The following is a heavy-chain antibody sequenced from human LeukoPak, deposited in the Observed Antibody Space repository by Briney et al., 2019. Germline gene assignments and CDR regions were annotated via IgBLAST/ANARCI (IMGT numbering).Heavy chain of an antibody. J-gene: IGHJ4*02. CDR1: GFKFSDAW. Sequence: GGSLGLSCTASGFKFSDAWMTWVRQAPGKGLEWVANIKQDGSEKYYVDSVKGRFTISRDNAKNSLYLQMNSLRAEDTAVYYCARGDLWFGELMSMYYFDYWGQGTLVTVSS. CDR2: IKQDGSEK. V-gene: IGHV3-7*01. D-gene: IGHD3-10*01. CDR3: ARGDLWFGELMSMYYFDY.